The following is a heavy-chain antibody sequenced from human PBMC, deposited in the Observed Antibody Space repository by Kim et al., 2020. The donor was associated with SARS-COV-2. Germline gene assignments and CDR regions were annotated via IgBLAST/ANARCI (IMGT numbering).Heavy chain of an antibody. CDR1: GFIFSSSW. V-gene: IGHV3-7*03. Sequence: GGSLRLSCTASGFIFSSSWMSWVRQAPGKGLEWVANIKQDGSEKYYVDSVEDRFTISRDNAKNSLYLQMNSLRAEDTAVYYCAREGARGYCSTSTCLNRFDPWGQGTLVTVPS. CDR2: IKQDGSEK. J-gene: IGHJ5*02. D-gene: IGHD2-2*01. CDR3: AREGARGYCSTSTCLNRFDP.